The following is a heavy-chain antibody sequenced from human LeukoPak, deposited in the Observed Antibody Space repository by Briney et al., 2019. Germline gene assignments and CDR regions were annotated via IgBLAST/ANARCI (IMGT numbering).Heavy chain of an antibody. CDR3: TVYDSSGYRYYFDY. Sequence: PGGSLRLSCTASGFTFGDYAMSWFRQAPGKGLEWVGFTRSKAYGGTTEYAASVKGRFTISRDDSKSIAYLQMNSLKTEDTAVYYCTVYDSSGYRYYFDYWGQGTLVTVSS. J-gene: IGHJ4*02. V-gene: IGHV3-49*03. D-gene: IGHD3-22*01. CDR1: GFTFGDYA. CDR2: TRSKAYGGTT.